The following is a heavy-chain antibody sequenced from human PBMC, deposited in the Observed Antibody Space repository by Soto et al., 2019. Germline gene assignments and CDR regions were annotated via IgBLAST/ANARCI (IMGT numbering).Heavy chain of an antibody. J-gene: IGHJ4*02. CDR2: INHSGST. D-gene: IGHD6-19*01. CDR1: GGSFSGYY. CDR3: ARGVGIAVAAPMHYFDY. V-gene: IGHV4-34*01. Sequence: SATRALTCAVYGGSFSGYYWSRIRQPPGKGLEWIGEINHSGSTNYNPSLKSRVTISVDTSKNQFSLKLSSVTAADTAVYYCARGVGIAVAAPMHYFDYWGQGTLVTVSS.